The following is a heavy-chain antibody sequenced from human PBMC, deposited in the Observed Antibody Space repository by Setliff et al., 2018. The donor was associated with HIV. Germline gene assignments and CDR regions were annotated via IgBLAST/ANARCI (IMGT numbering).Heavy chain of an antibody. V-gene: IGHV4-34*01. CDR3: ARGSTCIGGGCLTYYYYYYGLDV. J-gene: IGHJ6*02. CDR1: GGSLANYY. D-gene: IGHD2-8*02. Sequence: LSLTCAVYGGSLANYYWSWFRQSPGKGLEWIGEIADSGATDYNPSLKSRVIISLDTSKKQFSLKLNSVTAADTAVYYCARGSTCIGGGCLTYYYYYYGLDVWGQGTTVTV. CDR2: IADSGAT.